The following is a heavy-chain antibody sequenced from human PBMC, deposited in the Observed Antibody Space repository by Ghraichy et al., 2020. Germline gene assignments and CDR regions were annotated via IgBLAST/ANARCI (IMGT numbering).Heavy chain of an antibody. Sequence: ASVKVSCKASGYTFTSYGISWVRQAPGQGLEWMGWISAYNSNTNYAQKLQGRVTMTTDTSTSTAYMELRSLRSDDTAVYYCARGHRLRPFDAFDIWGQGTMVTVSS. CDR2: ISAYNSNT. CDR1: GYTFTSYG. J-gene: IGHJ3*02. CDR3: ARGHRLRPFDAFDI. V-gene: IGHV1-18*01. D-gene: IGHD5-18*01.